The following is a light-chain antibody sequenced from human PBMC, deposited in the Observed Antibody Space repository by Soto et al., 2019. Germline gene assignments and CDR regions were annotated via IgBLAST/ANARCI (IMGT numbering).Light chain of an antibody. CDR1: QTITSD. V-gene: IGKV1-39*01. CDR3: QQTYSTPGWT. Sequence: DIQMTQSPSSLSASVGDRVTITCRASQTITSDLNWYQQRPGKAPKLLIYAASNLQSGVPSRFSGSGSGKDFTFIISSLQPEDSATYYCQQTYSTPGWTFGPGTKVDIK. CDR2: AAS. J-gene: IGKJ1*01.